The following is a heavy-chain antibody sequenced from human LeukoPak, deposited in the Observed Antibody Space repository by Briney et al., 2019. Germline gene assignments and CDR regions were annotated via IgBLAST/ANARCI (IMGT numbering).Heavy chain of an antibody. J-gene: IGHJ4*02. D-gene: IGHD6-13*01. V-gene: IGHV4-59*01. CDR3: ARGGSSSWRIGYYFDY. CDR2: IYSSGST. Sequence: PSETLSLTCTVSGGSINSYYWNWIRQPPGQGLEWIGFIYSSGSTNYNPSLKSRVAISVDTSRNHFSLKLSSVTAADTAVYYRARGGSSSWRIGYYFDYWGQGTLVTVSS. CDR1: GGSINSYY.